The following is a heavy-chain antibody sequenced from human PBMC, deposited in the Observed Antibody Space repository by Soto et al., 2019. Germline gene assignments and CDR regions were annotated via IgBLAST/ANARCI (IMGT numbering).Heavy chain of an antibody. V-gene: IGHV1-3*01. CDR2: INAGDGNT. D-gene: IGHD6-13*01. CDR1: GYTFTNCA. CDR3: ARDRIAATGTRNWFDP. J-gene: IGHJ5*02. Sequence: QVQLVQSGAEVQKPGASVKVSCKASGYTFTNCAIHWVRQAPGQRLEWMGWINAGDGNTRYSQKFQGRVTFTRDTSASTAYMELSSLRSEDTAVYYCARDRIAATGTRNWFDPWGQGTLVTVSS.